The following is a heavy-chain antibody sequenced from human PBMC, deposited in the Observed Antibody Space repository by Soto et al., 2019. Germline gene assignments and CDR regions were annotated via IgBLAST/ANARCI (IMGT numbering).Heavy chain of an antibody. CDR1: VDSVSCNRAA. Sequence: PSQTLSLTCDLSVDSVSCNRAAWNFNKQSPSRGLEWLRRTYYRSEWYNEYAVSVKSRMTINPDTSKEQFSLQLNAVTPEDTAVYYCARLVGNSWLDDWGQGTLVTVS. CDR2: TYYRSEWYN. D-gene: IGHD6-13*01. CDR3: ARLVGNSWLDD. J-gene: IGHJ4*02. V-gene: IGHV6-1*01.